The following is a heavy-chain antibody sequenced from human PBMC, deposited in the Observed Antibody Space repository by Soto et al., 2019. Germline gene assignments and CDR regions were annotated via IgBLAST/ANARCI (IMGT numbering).Heavy chain of an antibody. D-gene: IGHD3-10*01. V-gene: IGHV4-31*03. CDR2: IYYSGST. CDR3: ARDYLYYGSGRRRFYFDY. CDR1: GGSISSGGYY. J-gene: IGHJ4*02. Sequence: SETLSLTCTVSGGSISSGGYYWSWIRQHPGKGLEWIGYIYYSGSTYYNPSLKSRVTISVDTSKNQFSLKLSSVTAADTAVYYCARDYLYYGSGRRRFYFDYWGQGTLVTVSS.